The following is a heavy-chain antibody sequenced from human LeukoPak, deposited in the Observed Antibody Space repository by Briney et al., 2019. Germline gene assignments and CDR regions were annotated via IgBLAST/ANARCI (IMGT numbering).Heavy chain of an antibody. CDR3: APDVVPAARKGMDWFDP. J-gene: IGHJ5*02. CDR1: GFTFSNYS. CDR2: ISSSSTYI. Sequence: GGSLRLSCAASGFTFSNYSMNWVRQAPGKGLEWVSSISSSSTYIYYADSVKGRFTISRDNAKNSLYLQMNSLRAEDTAVYYCAPDVVPAARKGMDWFDPWGQGTLVTVSS. V-gene: IGHV3-21*01. D-gene: IGHD2-2*01.